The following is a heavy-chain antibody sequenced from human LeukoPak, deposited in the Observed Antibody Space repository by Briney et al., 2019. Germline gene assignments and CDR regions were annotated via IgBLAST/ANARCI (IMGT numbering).Heavy chain of an antibody. CDR3: AKDPGSSGSRYFHR. V-gene: IGHV3-9*01. CDR1: GFTFDDFA. CDR2: ISWNSGII. J-gene: IGHJ1*01. Sequence: GGSLRLSCAASGFTFDDFALHWVRQAPGKGLEWVSGISWNSGIINYADSVKGRFTISRDNAKNSLYLQMNSLRPEDTAFYYCAKDPGSSGSRYFHRWGQGTLVTVSS. D-gene: IGHD6-19*01.